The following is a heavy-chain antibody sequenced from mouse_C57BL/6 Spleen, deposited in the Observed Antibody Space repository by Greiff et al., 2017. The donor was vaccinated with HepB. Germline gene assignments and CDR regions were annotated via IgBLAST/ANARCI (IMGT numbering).Heavy chain of an antibody. J-gene: IGHJ2*01. Sequence: VQLQESGPELVKPGASVKISCKASGYTFTDYYINWVKQRPGQGLEWIGWIFPGSGSTYYNEKFKGKATLTVDKSSSTAYMLLSSLTSEDSAVYFCARSGDYGSSRNFDYWGQGTTLTVSS. CDR1: GYTFTDYY. V-gene: IGHV1-75*01. CDR3: ARSGDYGSSRNFDY. CDR2: IFPGSGST. D-gene: IGHD1-1*01.